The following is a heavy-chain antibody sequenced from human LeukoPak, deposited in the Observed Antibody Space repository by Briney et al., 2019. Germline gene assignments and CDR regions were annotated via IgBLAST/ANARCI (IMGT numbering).Heavy chain of an antibody. D-gene: IGHD6-13*01. CDR2: IIPIFGTA. J-gene: IGHJ4*02. CDR3: ARDQGIAAAGSPLFDY. CDR1: GGTFSSYA. Sequence: SVKVSCKASGGTFSSYAISWVRQAPGQGLEWMGRIIPIFGTANYAQKFQGRVTITTDESTSTAYMELSSLRSEGTAVYYCARDQGIAAAGSPLFDYWGQGTLVTVSS. V-gene: IGHV1-69*05.